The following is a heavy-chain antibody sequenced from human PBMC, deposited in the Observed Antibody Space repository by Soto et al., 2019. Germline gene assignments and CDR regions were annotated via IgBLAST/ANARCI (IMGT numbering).Heavy chain of an antibody. CDR3: ARAVVVVAATTNWFDP. CDR1: GGSISSYY. Sequence: SETLSLTCTVSGGSISSYYWSWIRQPPGKGLEWIGYIYYSGSTNYNPSLKSRVTISVDTSKNQFSLKLSSVTAADTAVYYCARAVVVVAATTNWFDPWGQGTLVTVS. D-gene: IGHD2-15*01. V-gene: IGHV4-59*01. J-gene: IGHJ5*02. CDR2: IYYSGST.